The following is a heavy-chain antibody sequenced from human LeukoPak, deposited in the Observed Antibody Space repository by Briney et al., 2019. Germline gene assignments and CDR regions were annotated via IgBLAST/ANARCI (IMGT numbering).Heavy chain of an antibody. CDR1: GYTFTGYY. V-gene: IGHV1-2*02. CDR3: ARDGGTGVFSS. D-gene: IGHD3/OR15-3a*01. Sequence: ASVKVSCKASGYTFTGYYMHWVRQAPGQGLEWMGWINTKSGGTNYAQKFQGRVTMTRDTSISTAYMELSRLRSDDTAVYYCARDGGTGVFSSWGQGTLVTVSS. J-gene: IGHJ5*02. CDR2: INTKSGGT.